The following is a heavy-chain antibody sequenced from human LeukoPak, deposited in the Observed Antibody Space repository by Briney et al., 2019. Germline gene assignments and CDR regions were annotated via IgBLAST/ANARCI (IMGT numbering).Heavy chain of an antibody. D-gene: IGHD3-22*01. V-gene: IGHV1-18*01. J-gene: IGHJ4*02. CDR2: ISAYNGNT. Sequence: ASVKVSCKASGYTFTSYGISWVRQAPGQGLEWMGWISAYNGNTNYAQKLQGRVTMTTDTSTSTAYMELRSLRSDDTAAYYCAREAEYYDSSGFDYWGQGTLVTVSS. CDR1: GYTFTSYG. CDR3: AREAEYYDSSGFDY.